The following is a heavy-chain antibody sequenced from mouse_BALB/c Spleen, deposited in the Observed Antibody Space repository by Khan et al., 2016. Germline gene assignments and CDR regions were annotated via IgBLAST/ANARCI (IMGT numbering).Heavy chain of an antibody. Sequence: PLVPSVPELKKPGETVRISCKASGYTFTTAGMQWVQKMPGKGLKWIGWINTHSGVPKYAEEFKGRFDLSLETSANTAYLQISNLKNEDEATDVCARSDSAYALDYGGKGTSVTVSA. J-gene: IGHJ4*01. V-gene: IGHV9-4*02. CDR1: GYTFTTAG. CDR2: INTHSGVP. CDR3: ARSDSAYALDY.